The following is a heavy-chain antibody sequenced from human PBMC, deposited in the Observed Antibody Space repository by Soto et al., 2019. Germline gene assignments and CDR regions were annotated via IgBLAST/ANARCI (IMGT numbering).Heavy chain of an antibody. V-gene: IGHV3-30-3*01. D-gene: IGHD2-15*01. CDR2: ISYDGRKK. J-gene: IGHJ3*02. Sequence: QVQLVESGGGVVQPGRSLRLSCAASGFTFSSYAMHWVRQAPGKGLEWVAVISYDGRKKYYADSVKGRFTISRDNSKNTLYLQMNSLRAEDTAVYYCARDPIVVVVAAYFDIWGQGTMVTVSS. CDR3: ARDPIVVVVAAYFDI. CDR1: GFTFSSYA.